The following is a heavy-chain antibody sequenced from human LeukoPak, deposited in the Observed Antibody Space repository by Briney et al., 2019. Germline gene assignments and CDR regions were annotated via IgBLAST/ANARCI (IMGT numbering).Heavy chain of an antibody. CDR1: GGSISSSSYY. CDR3: ARLDRKRGVRLWFRRDAFDI. J-gene: IGHJ3*02. D-gene: IGHD3-10*01. CDR2: IYYSGST. Sequence: PSETLSLTCTVSGGSISSSSYYWGWIRQPPGKGLEWIGSIYYSGSTYYNPSLKSRVTISVDTSKNQFSPKLSSVTAADTAVYYCARLDRKRGVRLWFRRDAFDIWGQGTMVTVSS. V-gene: IGHV4-39*07.